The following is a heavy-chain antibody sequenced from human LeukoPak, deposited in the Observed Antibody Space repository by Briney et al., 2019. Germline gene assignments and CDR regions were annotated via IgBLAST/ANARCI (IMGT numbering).Heavy chain of an antibody. D-gene: IGHD2-2*01. V-gene: IGHV1-2*02. CDR1: GYTFIAYY. CDR3: ARAVGCSSTSCYEAVDY. CDR2: INANSGDT. J-gene: IGHJ4*02. Sequence: ASVKVSCKASGYTFIAYYIHWVRQAPGQGLEWMGWINANSGDTNYAQKFQGRVTMTRDTSISTAYMELSRLRSDDTAVYYCARAVGCSSTSCYEAVDYWGQGTLVTVSS.